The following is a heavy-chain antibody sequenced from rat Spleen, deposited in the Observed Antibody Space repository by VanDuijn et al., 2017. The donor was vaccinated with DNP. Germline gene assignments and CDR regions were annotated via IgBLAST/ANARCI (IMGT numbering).Heavy chain of an antibody. CDR3: ARDASTAGVMDA. V-gene: IGHV3-1*01. Sequence: EVQLQESGPALVRPSQSLSLTCSVTGYSITSNYWAWIRKLPGHKMEWMGYINYSGSTGYNPSLKSRISITRDTSKNQFFLQLNSVTTEDTATYYCARDASTAGVMDAWGQGASVTVSS. D-gene: IGHD1-2*01. J-gene: IGHJ4*01. CDR1: GYSITSNY. CDR2: INYSGST.